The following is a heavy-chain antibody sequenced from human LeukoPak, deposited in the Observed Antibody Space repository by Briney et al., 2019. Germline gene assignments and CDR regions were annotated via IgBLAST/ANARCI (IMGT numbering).Heavy chain of an antibody. Sequence: GGSLRLSCAASGFTFSSYWMHWVRQAAGKGLVWVSRINSDGSSTSYADSVKGRFTISRDNAKNTLYLQMNSLRAEDTAVYYCARVRGYSYYGGYYYYMDVWGKGTTVTVSS. CDR2: INSDGSST. D-gene: IGHD5-18*01. CDR3: ARVRGYSYYGGYYYYMDV. V-gene: IGHV3-74*01. J-gene: IGHJ6*03. CDR1: GFTFSSYW.